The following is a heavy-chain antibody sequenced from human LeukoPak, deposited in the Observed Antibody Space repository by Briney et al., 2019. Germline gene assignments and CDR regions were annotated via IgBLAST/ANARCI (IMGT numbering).Heavy chain of an antibody. CDR3: ARGRLAGY. V-gene: IGHV4-34*01. CDR2: INHSGST. D-gene: IGHD3-9*01. J-gene: IGHJ4*02. Sequence: KTSETLSLTCAVYGGSFSGYYWSWIRQPPGKGLEWIGEINHSGSTNYNPSLKSRVTISVDTSKNQFSLKPSSVTAADTAVYYCARGRLAGYWGQGTLVTVSS. CDR1: GGSFSGYY.